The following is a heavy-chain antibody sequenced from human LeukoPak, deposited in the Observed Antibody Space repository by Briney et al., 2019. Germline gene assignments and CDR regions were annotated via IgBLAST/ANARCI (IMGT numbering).Heavy chain of an antibody. CDR2: IIPIFGTA. CDR1: GGTFSSYA. CDR3: ARDSGRYCSSTSCYAGDY. Sequence: SVKVSCKASGGTFSSYAISWVRQSPGQGLEWMGGIIPIFGTANYAQKFQGRVTITADESTSTAYMELSSLRSEDTAVYYCARDSGRYCSSTSCYAGDYWGQGTLVTVSS. J-gene: IGHJ4*02. D-gene: IGHD2-2*01. V-gene: IGHV1-69*13.